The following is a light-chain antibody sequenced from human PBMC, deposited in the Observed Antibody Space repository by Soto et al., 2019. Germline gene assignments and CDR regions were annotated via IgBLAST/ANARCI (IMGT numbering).Light chain of an antibody. CDR3: AAWDDTLNAYYV. V-gene: IGLV1-44*01. Sequence: QSVLTQPPSASGTPGQRVTISCSGSSSNIGSYTVNWYQQLPGTAPKLLIYNNYQRPSGVPDRFSGSKAGTSASLAISGLQSEDEADYFCAAWDDTLNAYYVFGTGTSHRP. CDR2: NNY. CDR1: SSNIGSYT. J-gene: IGLJ1*01.